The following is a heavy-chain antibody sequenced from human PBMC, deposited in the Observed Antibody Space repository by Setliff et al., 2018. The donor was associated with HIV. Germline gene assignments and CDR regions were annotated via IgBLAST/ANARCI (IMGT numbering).Heavy chain of an antibody. V-gene: IGHV4-39*07. D-gene: IGHD5-18*01. CDR2: IYYSGTT. J-gene: IGHJ4*02. CDR1: GDSISSDAYY. CDR3: ARVFVDTAVLRVLEYYFDS. Sequence: TLSLTCTVSGDSISSDAYYWGWIRQPPGKGLEWIGTIYYSGTTYYNPSLMSRVTISLDTSKNQFSLRMRSVTAADTAVYYCARVFVDTAVLRVLEYYFDSWGRGTLVTVSS.